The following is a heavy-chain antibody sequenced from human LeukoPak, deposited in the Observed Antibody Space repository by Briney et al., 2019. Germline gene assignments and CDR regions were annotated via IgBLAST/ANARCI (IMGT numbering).Heavy chain of an antibody. J-gene: IGHJ4*02. Sequence: SETLSLTCTVSGGSISSYYWSWIRQPAGKGLEWIGRIYTSGSTNYNPSLKSRVTMSVDTSKNQFSLKLSSVTAADTAVYYCARGPYFDWLYYFDYWGQGTLVTVSS. CDR2: IYTSGST. CDR1: GGSISSYY. V-gene: IGHV4-4*07. D-gene: IGHD3-9*01. CDR3: ARGPYFDWLYYFDY.